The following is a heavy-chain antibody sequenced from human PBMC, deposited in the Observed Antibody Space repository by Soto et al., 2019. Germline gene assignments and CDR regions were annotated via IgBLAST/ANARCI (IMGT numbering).Heavy chain of an antibody. CDR2: ISYDGSNK. D-gene: IGHD6-13*01. Sequence: QVQLVESGGGVVQPGGSLRLSCAASGFTFSSYGMHWDRQAPGKGLERVAVISYDGSNKYYADSVKGRFTISRENSKNPLSLQMNSLRAEDTAVYYCAKDVGSLAAAGKPLSRFQHWGQGTLVTVSS. V-gene: IGHV3-30*18. CDR1: GFTFSSYG. J-gene: IGHJ1*01. CDR3: AKDVGSLAAAGKPLSRFQH.